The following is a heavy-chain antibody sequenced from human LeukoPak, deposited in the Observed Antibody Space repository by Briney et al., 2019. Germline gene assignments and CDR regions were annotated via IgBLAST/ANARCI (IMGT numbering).Heavy chain of an antibody. CDR3: ARDVTGDGLVYLDH. CDR2: INCKSGVT. D-gene: IGHD7-27*01. CDR1: GYTFSDYN. Sequence: GASVKVSCKASGYTFSDYNIQWMRQAPGQGLEWMGYINCKSGVTEYGQKFQGRVTVTRDTSISTAYMELSRVRSDDTAVYFCARDVTGDGLVYLDHWGLGTLVNVSS. J-gene: IGHJ4*02. V-gene: IGHV1-2*02.